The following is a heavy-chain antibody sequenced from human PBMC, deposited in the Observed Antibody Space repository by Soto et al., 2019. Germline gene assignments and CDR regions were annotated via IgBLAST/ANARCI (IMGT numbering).Heavy chain of an antibody. V-gene: IGHV4-39*01. J-gene: IGHJ5*02. CDR2: IYYSGST. D-gene: IGHD6-13*01. Sequence: SETLSLTCTVSGGSISSSSYYWGWIRQPPGKGLEWIGSIYYSGSTYYNPSLKSRVTISVDTSKNQFSLKLSSVTAADTAVYYCARXHYTIAAAGTINNWFDPWGQGTLVTVSS. CDR3: ARXHYTIAAAGTINNWFDP. CDR1: GGSISSSSYY.